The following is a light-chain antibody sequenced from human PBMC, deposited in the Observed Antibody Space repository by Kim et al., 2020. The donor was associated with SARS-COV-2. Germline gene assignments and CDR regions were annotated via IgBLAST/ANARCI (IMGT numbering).Light chain of an antibody. CDR1: QSVSNNF. CDR2: SAS. V-gene: IGKV3-20*01. J-gene: IGKJ2*01. Sequence: EIVLTQSPGTLSLSPGERATLSCRASQSVSNNFLAWYQQKPGQAPRLLISSASIRATGIPDRFSGGGSGTDFTLTITRLEPEDSAVYYCQQYGGSPGTFGQGTKLEIK. CDR3: QQYGGSPGT.